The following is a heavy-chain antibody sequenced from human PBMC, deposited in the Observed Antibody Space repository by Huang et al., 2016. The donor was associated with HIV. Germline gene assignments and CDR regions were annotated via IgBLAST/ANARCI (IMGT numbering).Heavy chain of an antibody. J-gene: IGHJ5*02. CDR3: ARDYSGSYNPEYNWFDP. V-gene: IGHV4-61*09. CDR2: IFTSWST. CDR1: GVSISSGLYF. Sequence: QVQLEESGPGLVKPSQTLSLTCTVSGVSISSGLYFWSWIRQPAGKGLEVMGQIFTSWSTNHNPPLRRRVTIAVDTSKNQFSLNLTSVTAADTAVYYCARDYSGSYNPEYNWFDPWGRGTLVTVSS. D-gene: IGHD6-19*01.